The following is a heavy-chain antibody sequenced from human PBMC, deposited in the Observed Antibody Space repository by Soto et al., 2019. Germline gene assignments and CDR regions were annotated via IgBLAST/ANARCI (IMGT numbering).Heavy chain of an antibody. CDR1: GFTFSSYG. CDR3: AREDDYYGMDV. J-gene: IGHJ6*02. V-gene: IGHV3-33*01. CDR2: IWYDGSNK. Sequence: PGGSLRLSCAASGFTFSSYGMHWVRQAPGKGLEWVAVIWYDGSNKYYADSVKGRFTTSRDNSKNTLYLQMNSLRAEDTAVYYCAREDDYYGMDVWGQGTTVTVSS.